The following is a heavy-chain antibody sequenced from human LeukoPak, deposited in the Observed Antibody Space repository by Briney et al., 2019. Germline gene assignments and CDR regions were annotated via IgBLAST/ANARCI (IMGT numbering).Heavy chain of an antibody. CDR3: ATGVVVGNYYGMDV. D-gene: IGHD2-15*01. J-gene: IGHJ6*02. CDR1: GYTLTELS. Sequence: ASVKVSCKVSGYTLTELSMHWVRQAPGKGLEWMGGFDPEDGETIYAQKFQGRVTMTEDTSTDTAYMELSSLRSEDTAVYYCATGVVVGNYYGMDVWGQGTTVTDSS. CDR2: FDPEDGET. V-gene: IGHV1-24*01.